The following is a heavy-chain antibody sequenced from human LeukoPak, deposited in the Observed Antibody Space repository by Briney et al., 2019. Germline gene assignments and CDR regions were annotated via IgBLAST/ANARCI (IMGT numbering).Heavy chain of an antibody. Sequence: SETLSLTCAVYGGSFSGYYWSWIRQPPGKGLEWIGEINHSGSTNYNPSRKSRVTISVDTSKNQLSLKLSSVTAADTAVYYCARVESNGSGSYIEYWGQGTLVTVSS. V-gene: IGHV4-34*01. CDR1: GGSFSGYY. J-gene: IGHJ4*02. CDR3: ARVESNGSGSYIEY. CDR2: INHSGST. D-gene: IGHD3-10*01.